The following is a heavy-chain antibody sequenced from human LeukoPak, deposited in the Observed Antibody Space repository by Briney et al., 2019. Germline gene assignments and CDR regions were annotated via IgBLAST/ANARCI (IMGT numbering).Heavy chain of an antibody. CDR1: GYTFTSYD. Sequence: ASVKVSCKASGYTFTSYDINWVRQATGQGLEWMGWMNPNSGNTGYAQKFQGRVTMTRNTSISTAYMELSSLRSEDTAVYYCARGRPYSSGYYRIYHYYGMDVWGQGTTVTVSS. J-gene: IGHJ6*02. CDR3: ARGRPYSSGYYRIYHYYGMDV. D-gene: IGHD3-22*01. CDR2: MNPNSGNT. V-gene: IGHV1-8*01.